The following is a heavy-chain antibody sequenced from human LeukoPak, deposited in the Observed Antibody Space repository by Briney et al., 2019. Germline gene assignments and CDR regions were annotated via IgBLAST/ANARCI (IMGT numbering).Heavy chain of an antibody. J-gene: IGHJ4*02. CDR1: AFTFSSYE. V-gene: IGHV3-48*03. Sequence: PGGCLSPSWAASAFTFSSYEMGCVSQARGKGRGWVLYISGGGTTISHAASVKGPFTISRDNTTNSLYLPMASLRTKDTFVYYCAKIAETSGIYEQGYDYWGQGTLVTVSS. CDR3: AKIAETSGIYEQGYDY. CDR2: ISGGGTTI. D-gene: IGHD1-26*01.